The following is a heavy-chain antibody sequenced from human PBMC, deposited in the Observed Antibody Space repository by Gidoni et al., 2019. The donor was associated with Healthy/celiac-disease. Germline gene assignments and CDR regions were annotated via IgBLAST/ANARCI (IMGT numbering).Heavy chain of an antibody. D-gene: IGHD5-18*01. Sequence: EVQLVESGGGLVQPGGSLRLSCAASGFTVSSKYMSWVRQAPGKGLEWVSVIYSGGSKYYADAGKGRFTISRDNSKNTLYLQMNSLRAEDTAVYYCARGGGTAMVIATFDYWGQGTLVTVSS. CDR3: ARGGGTAMVIATFDY. CDR2: IYSGGSK. J-gene: IGHJ4*02. CDR1: GFTVSSKY. V-gene: IGHV3-66*02.